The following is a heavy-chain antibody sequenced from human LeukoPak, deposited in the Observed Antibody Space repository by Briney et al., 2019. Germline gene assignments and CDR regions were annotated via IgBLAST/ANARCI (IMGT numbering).Heavy chain of an antibody. CDR3: ARDGGYGDYAFNY. CDR2: ISSSSSYI. J-gene: IGHJ4*02. CDR1: GFTFSSYA. V-gene: IGHV3-21*01. Sequence: GGSLRLSCAASGFTFSSYAMSWVRQAPGKGLEWVSSISSSSSYIYYADSVKGRFTISRDNAKNSLYLQMNSLRAEDTAVYYCARDGGYGDYAFNYWGQGTLVTVSS. D-gene: IGHD4-17*01.